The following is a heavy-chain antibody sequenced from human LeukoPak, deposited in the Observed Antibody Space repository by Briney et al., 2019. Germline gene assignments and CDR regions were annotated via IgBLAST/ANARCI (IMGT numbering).Heavy chain of an antibody. CDR1: GGTFSSYT. CDR2: IIPILGIA. CDR3: ARGISSSWYWGFDY. Sequence: SVKVSCKASGGTFSSYTISWVRQAPGQGLEWMGRIIPILGIANYAQKFQGRVTITADKSTSTAYMELSGLRSEDTAVYYCARGISSSWYWGFDYWGQGTLVTVSS. J-gene: IGHJ4*02. V-gene: IGHV1-69*02. D-gene: IGHD6-13*01.